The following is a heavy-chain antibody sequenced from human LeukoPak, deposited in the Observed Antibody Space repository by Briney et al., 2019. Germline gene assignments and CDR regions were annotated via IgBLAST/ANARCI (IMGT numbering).Heavy chain of an antibody. J-gene: IGHJ4*02. D-gene: IGHD3-3*01. CDR2: IYTSGST. V-gene: IGHV4-61*09. Sequence: SETLSLTCTVSGGSISSGSYYWSWIRQPAGKGLEWIGHIYTSGSTNYNPSLKSRVTISVDTSKNQFSLKLSSVTAADTAVYYCAREVTYYDFWSGSNFDYWGQGTLVTVSS. CDR1: GGSISSGSYY. CDR3: AREVTYYDFWSGSNFDY.